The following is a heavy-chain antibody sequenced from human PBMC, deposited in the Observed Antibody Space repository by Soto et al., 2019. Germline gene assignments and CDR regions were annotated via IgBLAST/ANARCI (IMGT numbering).Heavy chain of an antibody. D-gene: IGHD3-3*01. CDR2: IYYSGTT. Sequence: SETLSLTCTVSCGSINTGDYYWTWIRQPRGKGREWIGYIYYSGTTYYNPSLKSRVSLSLDTSKNHFSLRLTSVTAADTAVYYCARGVDFEGFSPYGMDVWGQGTTVTVSS. CDR1: CGSINTGDYY. CDR3: ARGVDFEGFSPYGMDV. J-gene: IGHJ6*02. V-gene: IGHV4-30-4*01.